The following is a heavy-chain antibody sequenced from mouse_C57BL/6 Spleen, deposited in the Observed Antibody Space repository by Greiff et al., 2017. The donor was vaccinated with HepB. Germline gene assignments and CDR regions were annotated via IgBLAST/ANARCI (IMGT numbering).Heavy chain of an antibody. J-gene: IGHJ4*01. CDR3: ARSYYYGSSYLAMDY. V-gene: IGHV1-72*01. CDR1: GYTFTSYW. D-gene: IGHD1-1*01. Sequence: QVQLKQPGAELVKPGASVKLSCKASGYTFTSYWMHWVKQRPGRGLEWIGRIDPNSGGTKYNEKFKSKATLTVDKPSSTAYMQLSSLTSEDSAVYYCARSYYYGSSYLAMDYWGQGTSVTVSS. CDR2: IDPNSGGT.